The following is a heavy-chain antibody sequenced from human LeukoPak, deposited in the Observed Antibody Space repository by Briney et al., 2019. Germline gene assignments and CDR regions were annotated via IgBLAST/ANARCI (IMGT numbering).Heavy chain of an antibody. CDR2: IIPILGIA. V-gene: IGHV1-69*04. Sequence: SVKVSCKASGGTFSSYAISWVRQAPGQGLEWMGRIIPILGIANYAQKFQGRVTITADKSTSTAYMELSSLRSEDTAVYYCARDNEPNWFDPWGQGTLVTVSS. J-gene: IGHJ5*02. CDR3: ARDNEPNWFDP. CDR1: GGTFSSYA.